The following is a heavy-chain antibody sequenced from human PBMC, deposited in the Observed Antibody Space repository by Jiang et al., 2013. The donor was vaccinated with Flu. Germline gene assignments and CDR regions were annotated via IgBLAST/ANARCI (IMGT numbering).Heavy chain of an antibody. D-gene: IGHD3-3*01. CDR1: GYTFTSYY. CDR2: INPSGGST. V-gene: IGHV1-46*01. J-gene: IGHJ1*01. Sequence: ASGYTFTSYYMHWVRTGPLDKGVEWMGIINPSGGSTSYAQKFQGRVTMTRDTSTSTVYMELSSLRSEDTAVYYCARWSGYFGFQHWGQGTLVTVSS. CDR3: ARWSGYFGFQH.